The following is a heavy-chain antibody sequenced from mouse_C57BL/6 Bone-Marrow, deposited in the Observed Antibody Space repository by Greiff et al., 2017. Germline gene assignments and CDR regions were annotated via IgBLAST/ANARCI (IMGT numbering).Heavy chain of an antibody. Sequence: QVQLQQSGAELMKPGASVKLSCKATGYTFTGYWIEWVKQRPGHGLEWIGEIYPRSGNTYYNEKFKGKATLTADKSSSTAYMELRSLTSEDSAVXFCARNGKYYYGSSRPFDYWGQGTTLTVSS. CDR2: IYPRSGNT. V-gene: IGHV1-9*01. J-gene: IGHJ2*01. CDR3: ARNGKYYYGSSRPFDY. CDR1: GYTFTGYW. D-gene: IGHD1-1*01.